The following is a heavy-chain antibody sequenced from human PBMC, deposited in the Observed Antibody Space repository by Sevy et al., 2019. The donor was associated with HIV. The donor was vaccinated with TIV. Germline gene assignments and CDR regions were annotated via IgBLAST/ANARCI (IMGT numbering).Heavy chain of an antibody. J-gene: IGHJ4*02. Sequence: GGSQRLSCAASGFTFSSYAMSWVRQAPGKGLEWVSAISGSGGSTYYADSVKGRFTISRDNSKNTLYLQMNSLRAEDTAVYYCAKAGYSSSSGFDYWGQGTLVTVSS. D-gene: IGHD6-6*01. CDR2: ISGSGGST. V-gene: IGHV3-23*01. CDR1: GFTFSSYA. CDR3: AKAGYSSSSGFDY.